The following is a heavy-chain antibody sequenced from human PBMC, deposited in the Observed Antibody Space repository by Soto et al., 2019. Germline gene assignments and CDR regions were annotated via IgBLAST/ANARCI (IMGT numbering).Heavy chain of an antibody. CDR2: IIPILGIA. J-gene: IGHJ4*02. Sequence: SVKVSCKASGGTFSSYTISWVRQAPGQGLEWMGRIIPILGIANYAQKFQGRVTITADKSTSTAYMELSSLRSEDTAVYYCASLRVRGYSGYDYYFDYWGQGTLVTVSS. CDR1: GGTFSSYT. D-gene: IGHD5-12*01. V-gene: IGHV1-69*02. CDR3: ASLRVRGYSGYDYYFDY.